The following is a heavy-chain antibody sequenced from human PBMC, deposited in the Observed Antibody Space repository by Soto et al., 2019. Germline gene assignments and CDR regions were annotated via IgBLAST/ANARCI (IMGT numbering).Heavy chain of an antibody. Sequence: GESLKISCAASGFTFSSYAMHWVRQAPGKGLESVSAISSNGGSTYYANSVKGRFTISRDNSKNTLYLQMGSLRAEDMAVYYCARDRGAGYCSSTSCYDAFDIWGQGTMVTVSS. CDR3: ARDRGAGYCSSTSCYDAFDI. J-gene: IGHJ3*02. V-gene: IGHV3-64*01. D-gene: IGHD2-2*01. CDR1: GFTFSSYA. CDR2: ISSNGGST.